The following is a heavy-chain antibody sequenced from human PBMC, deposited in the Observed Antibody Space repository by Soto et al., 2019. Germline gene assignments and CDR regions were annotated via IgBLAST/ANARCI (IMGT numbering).Heavy chain of an antibody. V-gene: IGHV3-23*01. CDR2: ISGSGGST. CDR1: GFIFSNYA. CDR3: AKKTTDSSGYSDY. J-gene: IGHJ4*02. D-gene: IGHD4-17*01. Sequence: EVQLLESGGGVVQPGGCLRLSCAASGFIFSNYAMSWVRQAPGKGLEWVSGISGSGGSTYNADSVKGRFTISRDNSKNTIYMQMSSLRAEDTAVYYCAKKTTDSSGYSDYWGQGTLVTVSS.